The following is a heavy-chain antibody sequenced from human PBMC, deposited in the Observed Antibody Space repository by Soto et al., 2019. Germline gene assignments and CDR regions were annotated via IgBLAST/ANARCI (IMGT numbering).Heavy chain of an antibody. J-gene: IGHJ5*02. CDR3: ARPESSSWYSGWFAP. CDR1: GGSISSSSYY. D-gene: IGHD6-13*01. V-gene: IGHV4-39*01. CDR2: IYYSGST. Sequence: PSETLSLTCIVSGGSISSSSYYWGWIRQPPGKGLEWIGSIYYSGSTYYNPSLKSRVTISVDTSKNQFSLKLSSVTAADTAVYYCARPESSSWYSGWFAPWSQGTLVTVSS.